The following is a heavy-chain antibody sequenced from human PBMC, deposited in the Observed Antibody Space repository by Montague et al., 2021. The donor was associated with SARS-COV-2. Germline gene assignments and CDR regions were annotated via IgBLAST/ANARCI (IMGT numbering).Heavy chain of an antibody. D-gene: IGHD3-22*01. CDR3: ARRGYYDSAGYHWHLDL. V-gene: IGHV4-4*09. Sequence: SETRSLTCTVSGGSINDHYRSWIRQSPGKGLEWIGYISSNGKTNXNPSLKSRVTLSADASRNEFSLKLDSVTAADTAVYFCARRGYYDSAGYHWHLDLWGRGMLVTVSS. CDR2: ISSNGKT. CDR1: GGSINDHY. J-gene: IGHJ2*01.